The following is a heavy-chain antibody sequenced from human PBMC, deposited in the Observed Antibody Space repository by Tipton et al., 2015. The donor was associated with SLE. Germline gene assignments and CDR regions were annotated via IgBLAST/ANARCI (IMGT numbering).Heavy chain of an antibody. J-gene: IGHJ4*02. Sequence: TLSLTCTVSGGSISSYYWSWIRQPPGKGLEWIGYIYYSGSTNYSGSTNYNPSLKSRVTISLDTSKNQFSLKLSSVTAADTAIYYCARGESPGGTFDYWGQGTLVTVSS. CDR1: GGSISSYY. CDR3: ARGESPGGTFDY. V-gene: IGHV4-59*08. CDR2: IYYSGSTNYSGST. D-gene: IGHD1-26*01.